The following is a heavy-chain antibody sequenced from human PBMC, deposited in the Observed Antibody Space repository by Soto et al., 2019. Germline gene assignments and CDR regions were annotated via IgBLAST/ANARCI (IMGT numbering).Heavy chain of an antibody. Sequence: QVQLVESGGGVVQPGRSLRLSCAASGFTFSSYGMHWVRQAPGKGLEWVAVISYDGSNKYYADSVKGRFTISRDNSKNTLYLKMNSLRAEDTAVYYCAKEYYDYVWGSYRFGCVDYWGQGTLVTVSS. J-gene: IGHJ4*02. CDR1: GFTFSSYG. V-gene: IGHV3-30*18. CDR3: AKEYYDYVWGSYRFGCVDY. CDR2: ISYDGSNK. D-gene: IGHD3-16*02.